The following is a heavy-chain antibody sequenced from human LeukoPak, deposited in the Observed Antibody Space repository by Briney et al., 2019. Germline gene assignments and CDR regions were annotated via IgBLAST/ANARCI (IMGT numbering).Heavy chain of an antibody. V-gene: IGHV1-69*05. J-gene: IGHJ6*03. Sequence: ASVKVSCKASGGTFSSYAISWVRQAPGQGLEWMGGIIPIIGTANYAQKFQGRVTITTDESTSTAYMELSSLRSEDTAVYYCASYGYCSSTSCFHTYYYYYMDVWGKGTTVTVSS. D-gene: IGHD2-2*01. CDR1: GGTFSSYA. CDR3: ASYGYCSSTSCFHTYYYYYMDV. CDR2: IIPIIGTA.